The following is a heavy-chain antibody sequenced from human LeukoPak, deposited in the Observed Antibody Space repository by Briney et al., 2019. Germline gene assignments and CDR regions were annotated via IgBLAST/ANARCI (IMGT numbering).Heavy chain of an antibody. CDR3: ARAVEMATIGNYYYYMDV. V-gene: IGHV3-11*04. Sequence: GGSLRLSCAASGFTFSDYYMSWIRQAPGKGLEWVSYISSSGSTIYYADSVKGRFTISRDNAKNSLYLQMNSLRAEDTAVYYCARAVEMATIGNYYYYMDVWGKGTTVTVSS. D-gene: IGHD5-24*01. CDR1: GFTFSDYY. J-gene: IGHJ6*03. CDR2: ISSSGSTI.